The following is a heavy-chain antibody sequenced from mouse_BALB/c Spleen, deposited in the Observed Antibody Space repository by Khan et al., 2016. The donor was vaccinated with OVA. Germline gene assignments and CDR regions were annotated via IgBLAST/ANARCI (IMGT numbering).Heavy chain of an antibody. CDR3: ARIYGGDFDY. Sequence: EVQLQESGPGLVKPSQSLSLTCTVTGYSITSDYAWNWIRQFPGNKLEWMGYISYSGNNKYNPSLKSRISITRDTSKNQFFLQLNSVTIEDTATDYCARIYGGDFDYWGQGTTLTVSS. CDR1: GYSITSDYA. V-gene: IGHV3-2*02. CDR2: ISYSGNN. J-gene: IGHJ2*01. D-gene: IGHD1-1*01.